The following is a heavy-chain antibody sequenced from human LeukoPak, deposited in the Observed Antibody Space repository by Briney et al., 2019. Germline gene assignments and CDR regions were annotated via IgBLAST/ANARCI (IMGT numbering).Heavy chain of an antibody. CDR3: AKEVKAATNWFDP. Sequence: PGGSLRLSCAASGFTFSDYYMSWVRQAPGKGLEWVSAISFSGTNTYYADSVKGRFTISRDNLKNTLYLQMNSLGAEDAAVYFCAKEVKAATNWFDPWGQGALVTVSS. CDR2: ISFSGTNT. CDR1: GFTFSDYY. J-gene: IGHJ5*02. V-gene: IGHV3-23*01. D-gene: IGHD6-25*01.